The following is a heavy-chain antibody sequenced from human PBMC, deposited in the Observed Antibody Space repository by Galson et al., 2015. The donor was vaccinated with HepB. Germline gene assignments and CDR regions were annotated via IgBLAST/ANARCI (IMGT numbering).Heavy chain of an antibody. J-gene: IGHJ6*02. Sequence: SLRLSCAASGFTFSSYGMHWVRQAPGKGLEWVANIKQDGSEKYYVDSVKGRFTISRDNAKNSLYLQMNSLRAEDTAVYYCARPLRFLEWLTQDYGMDVWGQVTTVTVSS. CDR3: ARPLRFLEWLTQDYGMDV. V-gene: IGHV3-7*03. D-gene: IGHD3-3*01. CDR2: IKQDGSEK. CDR1: GFTFSSYG.